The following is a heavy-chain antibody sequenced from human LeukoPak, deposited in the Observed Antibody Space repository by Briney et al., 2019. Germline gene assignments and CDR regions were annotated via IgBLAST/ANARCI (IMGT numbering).Heavy chain of an antibody. CDR2: FDPEDGET. D-gene: IGHD3-9*01. J-gene: IGHJ6*02. V-gene: IGHV1-24*01. CDR3: ATGGLRYFDCSLLPIDYYYGMDV. CDR1: GYTLTELS. Sequence: ASVKVSCKVSGYTLTELSMHWVRQAPGKGLEWMGGFDPEDGETIYAQKFQGRVTMTEDTSTDTAYMELSSLRSEDTAVYYCATGGLRYFDCSLLPIDYYYGMDVWGQGTTVTVSS.